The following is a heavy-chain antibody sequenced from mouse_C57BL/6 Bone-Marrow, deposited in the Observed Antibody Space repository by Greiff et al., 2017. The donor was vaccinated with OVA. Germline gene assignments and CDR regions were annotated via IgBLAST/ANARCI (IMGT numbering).Heavy chain of an antibody. Sequence: QVQLKESGAELVKPGASVKISCKASGYAFSSYWMNWVKQRPGKGLEWIGQIYPGDGDTNYNGKFKGKATLTADRSSSTAYMQLSSLTSEDSAVYFCARDYYYAMDYWGQGTSVTVSS. CDR3: ARDYYYAMDY. V-gene: IGHV1-80*01. CDR1: GYAFSSYW. CDR2: IYPGDGDT. J-gene: IGHJ4*01.